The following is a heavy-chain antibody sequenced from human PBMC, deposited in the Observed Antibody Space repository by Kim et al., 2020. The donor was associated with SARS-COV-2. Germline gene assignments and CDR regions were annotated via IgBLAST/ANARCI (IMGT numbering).Heavy chain of an antibody. Sequence: GGSLRLSCAASGFTFSSYGMHWVRQAPGKGLEWVAVIWYDGSNKYYADSVKGRFTISRDNSKNTLYLQMNSLRAEDTAVYYCARDLSIAAPFVVYGMDVWGQGTTVTVSS. J-gene: IGHJ6*02. V-gene: IGHV3-33*01. CDR2: IWYDGSNK. CDR1: GFTFSSYG. D-gene: IGHD6-6*01. CDR3: ARDLSIAAPFVVYGMDV.